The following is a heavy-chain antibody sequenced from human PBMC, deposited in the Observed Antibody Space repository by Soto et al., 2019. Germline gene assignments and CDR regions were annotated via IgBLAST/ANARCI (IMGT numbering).Heavy chain of an antibody. J-gene: IGHJ5*02. CDR1: GGSVSSGSYY. CDR3: ARAGRLVRGYNWFDP. V-gene: IGHV4-61*01. Sequence: QVQLQESGPGLVKPSETLSLTCTVSGGSVSSGSYYWSWIRQPPGKGLEWIGYIYYSGSTNYNPSLKSRVTIPVDTSKNQFSLKLSSVTAADTAVYYCARAGRLVRGYNWFDPWGQGTLVTVSS. D-gene: IGHD3-10*02. CDR2: IYYSGST.